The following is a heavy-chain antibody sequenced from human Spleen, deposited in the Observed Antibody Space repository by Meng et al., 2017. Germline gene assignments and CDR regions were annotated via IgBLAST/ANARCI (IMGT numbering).Heavy chain of an antibody. D-gene: IGHD6-19*01. Sequence: GESLKISCAASGFTFSSYAMHWVRQAPGKGLEWVAVISYDGSNKYYADSVKGRFTISRDNSKNTLYLQMNSLRAKDTAVYYCARDQAVAFDYWGQGTLVTVSS. CDR3: ARDQAVAFDY. V-gene: IGHV3-30*04. CDR1: GFTFSSYA. CDR2: ISYDGSNK. J-gene: IGHJ4*02.